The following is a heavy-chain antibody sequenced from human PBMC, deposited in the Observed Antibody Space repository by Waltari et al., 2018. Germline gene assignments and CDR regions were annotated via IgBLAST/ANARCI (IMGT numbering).Heavy chain of an antibody. Sequence: QLQLQESGPGLVKPSETLSLTCSVSGASIASSNYSWGWVRQPPGKGLEWIGSIYYTGSTYYNPSLKSRVAFSVDTSRNQFSLKLTSVTAADTAIYYCSRTYYNFRSGQRRDTFHIWGPGTMVPVSS. V-gene: IGHV4-39*01. CDR1: GASIASSNYS. J-gene: IGHJ3*02. CDR2: IYYTGST. D-gene: IGHD3-3*01. CDR3: SRTYYNFRSGQRRDTFHI.